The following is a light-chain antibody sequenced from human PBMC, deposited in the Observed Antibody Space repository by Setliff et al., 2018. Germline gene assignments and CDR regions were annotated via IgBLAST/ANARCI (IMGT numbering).Light chain of an antibody. CDR2: GAS. CDR1: QSVGSN. V-gene: IGKV3-15*01. CDR3: QQYNNWPPSWT. J-gene: IGKJ1*01. Sequence: EIAMTQSPAILSVSPGERATLSCRASQSVGSNLVWYQQKPGQAPRLLIYGASTRATGIPARFSGSGSGTEFTLTISSMQSEDFAVYYCQQYNNWPPSWTFGQGTKVDIK.